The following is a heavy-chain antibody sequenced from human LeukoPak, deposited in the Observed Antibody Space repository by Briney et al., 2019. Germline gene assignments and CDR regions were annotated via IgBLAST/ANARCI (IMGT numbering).Heavy chain of an antibody. CDR3: ARVGQNSGTYDTY. Sequence: GGSLGLSCEASGLTLSSNWMGWVRQAPGKGLEWVANINQDESEKYYVDSVKGRFTISRDNAKESLYLQMNSLRAEDTAVYYCARVGQNSGTYDTYWGQGTLVTVSS. CDR1: GLTLSSNW. D-gene: IGHD3-10*01. V-gene: IGHV3-7*04. CDR2: INQDESEK. J-gene: IGHJ4*02.